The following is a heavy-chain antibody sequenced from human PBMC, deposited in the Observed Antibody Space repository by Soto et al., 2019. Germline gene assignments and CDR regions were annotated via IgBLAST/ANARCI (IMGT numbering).Heavy chain of an antibody. V-gene: IGHV3-11*06. D-gene: IGHD2-15*01. Sequence: PGGSLRLSCAASGFTFSDYYMSWIRQAPGKGLEWVSYISSSSSYTNYADSVKGRFTISRDNAKNSLYLQMNSLRAEDTAVYYCARDSPPYCSGGSCPADWGQGTLVTVSS. CDR1: GFTFSDYY. CDR2: ISSSSSYT. J-gene: IGHJ4*02. CDR3: ARDSPPYCSGGSCPAD.